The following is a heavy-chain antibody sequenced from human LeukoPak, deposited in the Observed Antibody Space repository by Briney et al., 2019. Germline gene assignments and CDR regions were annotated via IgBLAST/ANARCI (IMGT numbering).Heavy chain of an antibody. J-gene: IGHJ4*02. Sequence: HGGSLRLSCAASGFTYTTYWMTWVRQAPGKGLEWVANIKEDGSEKNYVDSVKGRFTISRDNAKNSLYLQMNSLRAEDTAVYYCARDGNGKSLDFDYWGQGTLVTVSS. CDR2: IKEDGSEK. CDR3: ARDGNGKSLDFDY. CDR1: GFTYTTYW. V-gene: IGHV3-7*01. D-gene: IGHD1-1*01.